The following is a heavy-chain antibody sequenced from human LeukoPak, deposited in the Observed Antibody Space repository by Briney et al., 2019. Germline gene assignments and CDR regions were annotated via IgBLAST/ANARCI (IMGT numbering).Heavy chain of an antibody. V-gene: IGHV5-51*01. CDR3: ARRESSGSIDY. J-gene: IGHJ4*02. D-gene: IGHD6-19*01. Sequence: GESLKISCQGSGYSFTTSWIGWVRQMPGKGLEWMGIIYPSDSDTRYSPSFQGQVTISADKSISTAYLQWNSLKASDTAIYYCARRESSGSIDYWGQGTLVTVSS. CDR1: GYSFTTSW. CDR2: IYPSDSDT.